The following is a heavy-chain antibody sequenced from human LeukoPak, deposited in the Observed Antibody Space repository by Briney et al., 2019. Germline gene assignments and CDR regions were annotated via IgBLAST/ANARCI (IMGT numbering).Heavy chain of an antibody. CDR2: ISHNGNI. D-gene: IGHD1-1*01. Sequence: SETLSLTCNVSGGAVNSYHWSWIRQTPGEGLKWIGYISHNGNIDYAPSLKSRVTMSIDTTKNQFSLKLTSVTAADTALYFCARGRVSSSTWYSTYYYYFYMDVWGKGTTVTVSS. J-gene: IGHJ6*03. CDR1: GGAVNSYH. V-gene: IGHV4-59*02. CDR3: ARGRVSSSTWYSTYYYYFYMDV.